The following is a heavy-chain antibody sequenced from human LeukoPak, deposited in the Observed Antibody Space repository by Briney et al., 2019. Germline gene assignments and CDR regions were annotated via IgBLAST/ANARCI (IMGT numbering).Heavy chain of an antibody. J-gene: IGHJ4*02. CDR1: GGSISSSSYY. Sequence: NPSETLSLTCTVSGGSISSSSYYWGWIRQPPGKGLEWIWSIYYSGSTYYNPSLKSRVTISVDTSKNQFSLKLSSVTAADTAVYYCASLTNYYGSGSYLLWGQGTLVTVSS. D-gene: IGHD3-10*01. V-gene: IGHV4-39*01. CDR3: ASLTNYYGSGSYLL. CDR2: IYYSGST.